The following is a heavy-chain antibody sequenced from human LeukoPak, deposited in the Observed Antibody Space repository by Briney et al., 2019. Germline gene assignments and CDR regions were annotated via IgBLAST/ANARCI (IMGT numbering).Heavy chain of an antibody. D-gene: IGHD3-3*01. CDR1: GGSVSSGSYY. J-gene: IGHJ6*02. V-gene: IGHV4-61*01. CDR3: ARSRSGYPHYYYHGMDV. Sequence: PSETLSLTCTVSGGSVSSGSYYWSWIRQPPGKGLEWIGYIYYSGSTNYNPSLKSRVTMSVDTSKNQFSLKVNSVTAADTAVYYCARSRSGYPHYYYHGMDVWGQGTTVTVSS. CDR2: IYYSGST.